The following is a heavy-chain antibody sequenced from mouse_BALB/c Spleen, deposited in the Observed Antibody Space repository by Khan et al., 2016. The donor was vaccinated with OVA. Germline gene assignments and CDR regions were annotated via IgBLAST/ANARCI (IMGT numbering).Heavy chain of an antibody. Sequence: QVQLKESGPGLVGHSQRMSITGTVSGGELTRQGVNWVRQPPGKGLEWVGVIWAGGSTNYNSALMSRLSISKESSKSQVFLKMNSLQTDDTAMYYVARNREPDYFDYWGQGTTLTVSS. CDR1: GGELTRQG. V-gene: IGHV2-9*02. CDR3: ARNREPDYFDY. CDR2: IWAGGST. J-gene: IGHJ2*01.